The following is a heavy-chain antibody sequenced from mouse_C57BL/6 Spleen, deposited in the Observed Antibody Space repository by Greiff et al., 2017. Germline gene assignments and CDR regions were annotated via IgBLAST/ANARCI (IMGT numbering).Heavy chain of an antibody. V-gene: IGHV1-19*01. J-gene: IGHJ2*01. D-gene: IGHD2-5*01. CDR1: GYTFTDYY. Sequence: EVQLQQSGPVLVKPGASVKMSCKASGYTFTDYYMNWVKQSHGKSLEWIGVINPYNGGTSYNQKFKGKATLTVDKSSSTAYMELNSLTSEDSAVYYCASGSYSNYPDYWGQGTTLTVSS. CDR3: ASGSYSNYPDY. CDR2: INPYNGGT.